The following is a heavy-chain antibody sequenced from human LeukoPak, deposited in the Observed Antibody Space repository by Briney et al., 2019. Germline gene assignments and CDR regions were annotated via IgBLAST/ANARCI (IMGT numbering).Heavy chain of an antibody. CDR2: MNPNSGNT. CDR3: ASMAYSGYVSDY. V-gene: IGHV1-8*01. D-gene: IGHD5-12*01. J-gene: IGHJ4*02. CDR1: GYTFTSYD. Sequence: ASVKVSCKASGYTFTSYDINWVRQATGQGLEWMGWMNPNSGNTGYAQKFQGRVTMTRNTSISTAYMELSSLRSEDTAVYHCASMAYSGYVSDYWGQGTLVTVSS.